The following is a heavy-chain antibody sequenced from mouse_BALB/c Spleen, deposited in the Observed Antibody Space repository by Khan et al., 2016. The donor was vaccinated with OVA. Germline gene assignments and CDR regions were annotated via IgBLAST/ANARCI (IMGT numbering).Heavy chain of an antibody. CDR3: ATLYGNPLAF. V-gene: IGHV14-3*02. D-gene: IGHD2-1*01. CDR1: GFNIKDTY. Sequence: VQLQESGAELVKPGASVKLSCSASGFNIKDTYIHWMKQGPEQGLEWIGRIDPQTDDSKYGPKFQAKVTLTADTSSNTAYLQISSLNSEDTAVYYCATLYGNPLAFWGQGTLVSVSA. CDR2: IDPQTDDS. J-gene: IGHJ3*01.